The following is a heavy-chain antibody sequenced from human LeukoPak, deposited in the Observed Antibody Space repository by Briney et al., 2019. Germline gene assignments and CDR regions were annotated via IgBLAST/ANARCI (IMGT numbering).Heavy chain of an antibody. CDR2: IYYGGST. CDR1: GGSISSSSYY. CDR3: ARATVTTLVDY. J-gene: IGHJ4*02. D-gene: IGHD4-17*01. Sequence: PSETLSLTCTVSGGSISSSSYYWGWIRQPPGKGLEWIGSIYYGGSTYYNPSLKSRVTISVDTSKNQFSLKLSSVTAANTAVYYCARATVTTLVDYWGQGTLVTVSS. V-gene: IGHV4-39*07.